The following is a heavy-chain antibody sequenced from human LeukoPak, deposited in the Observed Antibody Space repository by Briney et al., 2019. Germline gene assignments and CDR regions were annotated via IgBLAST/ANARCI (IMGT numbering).Heavy chain of an antibody. J-gene: IGHJ4*02. CDR2: INPNSGGT. V-gene: IGHV1-2*02. D-gene: IGHD3-3*01. CDR3: ARLDFWSGYYEDY. CDR1: GYTFTGYY. Sequence: ASVKVSCKASGYTFTGYYMHLVRQAPGQGLEWMGWINPNSGGTNYAQKFQGRVTMTRDTSISTAYMELSRLRSDDTAVYYCARLDFWSGYYEDYWGQGTLVTVSS.